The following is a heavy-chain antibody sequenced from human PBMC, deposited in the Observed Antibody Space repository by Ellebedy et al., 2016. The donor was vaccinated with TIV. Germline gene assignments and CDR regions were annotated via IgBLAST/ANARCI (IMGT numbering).Heavy chain of an antibody. J-gene: IGHJ6*02. CDR2: IYYSGST. CDR1: GGSISSYY. V-gene: IGHV4-59*01. CDR3: ASYSPAGLYGMDV. D-gene: IGHD6-13*01. Sequence: SETLSLTCTVSGGSISSYYWSWIRQPPGKGLEWIGYIYYSGSTNYNPSLKSRVTISVDTSKNQFSLKLSSVTAADTAVYYCASYSPAGLYGMDVWGQGTTVTVSS.